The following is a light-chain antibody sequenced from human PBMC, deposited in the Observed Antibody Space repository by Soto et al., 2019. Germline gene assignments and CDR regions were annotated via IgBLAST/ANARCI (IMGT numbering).Light chain of an antibody. J-gene: IGKJ1*01. Sequence: EIVLTQSPGTLSFSPGERATLTCRASQSVSSSYLAWFQQKPGQAPRLLIYGASSRATGIPDRFSGSGSGTDFILTISRLEPEDFAVYYCQQYNNWPVFGQGTKVDIK. V-gene: IGKV3-20*01. CDR3: QQYNNWPV. CDR1: QSVSSSY. CDR2: GAS.